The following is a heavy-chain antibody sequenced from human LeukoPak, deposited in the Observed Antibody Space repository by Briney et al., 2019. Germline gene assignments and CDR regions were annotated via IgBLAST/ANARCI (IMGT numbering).Heavy chain of an antibody. CDR3: ARVGRYFDWLLPGFDY. J-gene: IGHJ4*02. V-gene: IGHV7-4-1*02. Sequence: ASVKVSCKASGYTFTGYAMNWVRQAPGQGLEWMGWINTNTGNPTYAQGFTGRFVFSLDTSVSTAYLQISSLKAEDTAVYYCARVGRYFDWLLPGFDYWGQGTLVTVSS. D-gene: IGHD3-9*01. CDR1: GYTFTGYA. CDR2: INTNTGNP.